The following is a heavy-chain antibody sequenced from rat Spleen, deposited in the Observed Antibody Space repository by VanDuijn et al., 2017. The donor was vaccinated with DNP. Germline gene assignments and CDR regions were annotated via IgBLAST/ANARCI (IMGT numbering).Heavy chain of an antibody. D-gene: IGHD1-1*01. CDR1: GQSITSTY. V-gene: IGHV3-1*01. Sequence: EVQLQESGPGLVKPSQSLSLTCSVTGQSITSTYWGWFRNFPGNKMEWIGYIDYSGSTRYHPSLQSRISITRDTSTNQFFLQVNSVTAEDTATYYCASTQFSGDVNWFAYWGQGTLVTVSS. J-gene: IGHJ3*01. CDR2: IDYSGST. CDR3: ASTQFSGDVNWFAY.